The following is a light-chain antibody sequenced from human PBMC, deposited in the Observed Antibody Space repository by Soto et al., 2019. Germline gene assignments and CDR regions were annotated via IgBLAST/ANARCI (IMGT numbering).Light chain of an antibody. J-gene: IGKJ5*01. CDR1: QSVSSY. CDR3: QQRSNWPIT. Sequence: EIVLTQSPATLSLSPGERAILSCRASQSVSSYLAWYQQKPGQAPRLLIYDASNRATGIPARFSGSGSGTDFTLTISSLEPEDFAVYYCQQRSNWPITFGQGTRLEMK. CDR2: DAS. V-gene: IGKV3-11*01.